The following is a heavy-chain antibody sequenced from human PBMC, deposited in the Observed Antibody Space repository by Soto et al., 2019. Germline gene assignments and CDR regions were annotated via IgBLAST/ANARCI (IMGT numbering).Heavy chain of an antibody. J-gene: IGHJ4*02. D-gene: IGHD2-2*02. CDR3: LKMSIPRQ. V-gene: IGHV3-15*07. Sequence: PGGSLRLSCAASGFSFHNAWMHWVRQTPGKGLEWVGRIKSKTDGGTTDYAAPVKGRFTISRDDSKNTLYLQMNSLKTEDTAVYSCLKMSIPRQWGRGTLVTVSS. CDR1: GFSFHNAW. CDR2: IKSKTDGGTT.